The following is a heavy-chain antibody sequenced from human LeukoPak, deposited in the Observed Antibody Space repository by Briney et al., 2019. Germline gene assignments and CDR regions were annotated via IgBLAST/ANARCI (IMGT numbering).Heavy chain of an antibody. CDR3: ARLGSVAGFDY. CDR2: IYYSGST. J-gene: IGHJ4*02. D-gene: IGHD6-19*01. V-gene: IGHV4-39*01. Sequence: SETLSLTCTVSGGSISSSSYYWGWIRQPPGKGLEWIGSIYYSGSTYYNPSLKSRVTISVDTSKNQFSLKLSSVTAADTAVYYRARLGSVAGFDYWGQGTLVTVSS. CDR1: GGSISSSSYY.